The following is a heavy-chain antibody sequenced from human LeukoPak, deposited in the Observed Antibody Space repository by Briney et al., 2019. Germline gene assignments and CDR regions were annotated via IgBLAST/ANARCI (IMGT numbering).Heavy chain of an antibody. V-gene: IGHV3-23*01. Sequence: GGSLRLSCAASGFTFSSYAMSWVRQAPGKGLEWVSAISGSGGSTYYADSVKGRFTISRDNSKNTLYLQMNSLRAEDTAVYYCAKKGLGVLRFLEWLLPKSPYFDYWGQGTLVTVSS. J-gene: IGHJ4*02. D-gene: IGHD3-3*01. CDR2: ISGSGGST. CDR3: AKKGLGVLRFLEWLLPKSPYFDY. CDR1: GFTFSSYA.